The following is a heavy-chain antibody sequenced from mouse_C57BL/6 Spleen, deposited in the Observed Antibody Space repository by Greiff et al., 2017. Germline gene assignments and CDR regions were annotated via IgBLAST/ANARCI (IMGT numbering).Heavy chain of an antibody. J-gene: IGHJ2*01. CDR1: GYSITSGYY. D-gene: IGHD1-1*02. V-gene: IGHV3-6*01. CDR3: ASHYVDFDY. CDR2: ISYDGSN. Sequence: VQLKESGPGLVKPSQSLSLTCSVTGYSITSGYYWNWIRQFPGNKLEWMGYISYDGSNNYKPSLKNRISFTRDTSKNQFFLKLNSVTTEDTATYYCASHYVDFDYWGQGTTLTVSS.